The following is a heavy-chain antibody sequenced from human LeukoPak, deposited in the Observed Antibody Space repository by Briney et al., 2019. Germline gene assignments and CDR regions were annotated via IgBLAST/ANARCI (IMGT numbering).Heavy chain of an antibody. CDR1: GFTFSSYG. Sequence: GGSLRLSCAASGFTFSSYGMHWVRQAPGKGLEWVAFIRYDGSNKYYADSVKGRFTISRDNSKNTLYLQMNSLRAEDTAVYYCAKDLRRGAVAGAFDIWGQGTMVTVSS. CDR2: IRYDGSNK. CDR3: AKDLRRGAVAGAFDI. J-gene: IGHJ3*02. D-gene: IGHD6-19*01. V-gene: IGHV3-30*02.